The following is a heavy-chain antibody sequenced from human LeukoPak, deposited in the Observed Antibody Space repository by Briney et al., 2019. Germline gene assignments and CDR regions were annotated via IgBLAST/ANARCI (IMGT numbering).Heavy chain of an antibody. CDR1: GGSISSYY. D-gene: IGHD4-23*01. J-gene: IGHJ4*02. Sequence: PSETLSLTCTVSGGSISSYYWSWIRQPPGKGLEWIGYIYYSGSTNYNPSLKSRVTISVDTSKNQFSLKLSSVTAADTAVYYCARGPGTTVVTQPNDHWGQGTLVTVSS. V-gene: IGHV4-59*01. CDR3: ARGPGTTVVTQPNDH. CDR2: IYYSGST.